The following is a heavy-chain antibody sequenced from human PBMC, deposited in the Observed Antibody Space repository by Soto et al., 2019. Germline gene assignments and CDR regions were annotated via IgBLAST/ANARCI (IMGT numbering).Heavy chain of an antibody. V-gene: IGHV5-10-1*01. D-gene: IGHD3-3*01. Sequence: PXXSLKISCKGSGYSFTSYWIRWVPQMPGKGLEWMGRIDPSDSYTNYSPSFQGHVTISADKSISTAYLQWSSLKASDTAMYYCARLSGFGVVISYGMDVWGQGTTVTVSS. J-gene: IGHJ6*02. CDR2: IDPSDSYT. CDR1: GYSFTSYW. CDR3: ARLSGFGVVISYGMDV.